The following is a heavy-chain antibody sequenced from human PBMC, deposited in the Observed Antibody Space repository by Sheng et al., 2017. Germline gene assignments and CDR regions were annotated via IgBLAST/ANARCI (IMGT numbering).Heavy chain of an antibody. CDR3: ARDGGLLWFVELFRSYYYYYGMDV. Sequence: QVQLQESGPGLVKPSETLSLTCAVSGYSISSGYYWGWIRQPPGKGLEWIGSIYHSGSTYYNPSLKSRVTISVDTSKNQFSLKLSSVTAADTAVYYCARDGGLLWFVELFRSYYYYYGMDVWGQGTTVTVSS. J-gene: IGHJ6*02. CDR2: IYHSGST. D-gene: IGHD3-10*01. V-gene: IGHV4-38-2*02. CDR1: GYSISSGYY.